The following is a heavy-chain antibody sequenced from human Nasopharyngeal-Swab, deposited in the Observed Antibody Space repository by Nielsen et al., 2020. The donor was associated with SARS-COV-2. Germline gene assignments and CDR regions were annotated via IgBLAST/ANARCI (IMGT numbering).Heavy chain of an antibody. V-gene: IGHV4-34*01. CDR2: INHSGST. Sequence: SETLSLTCAVYGGSFSGYYWSWIRQPPGKGLEWIGEINHSGSTHYNPSLKSRVTISVDTSKNQLSLKLSSVTAADTAVYYCARANYDILTGYYIYFDYWGQGTLVTVSS. D-gene: IGHD3-9*01. CDR1: GGSFSGYY. J-gene: IGHJ4*02. CDR3: ARANYDILTGYYIYFDY.